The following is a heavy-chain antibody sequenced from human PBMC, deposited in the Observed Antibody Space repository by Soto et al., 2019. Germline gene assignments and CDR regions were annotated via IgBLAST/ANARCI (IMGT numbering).Heavy chain of an antibody. Sequence: SETLSLTCAVYGGYFSGYYWSWIRQPPGKGLEWIGEINHSGSTNYNPSLKSRVTISVDTSKNQFSLKLSSVTAADTAVYYCARGRATMVRGVIKYYYYYMDVWGKGTTVTVSS. D-gene: IGHD3-10*01. V-gene: IGHV4-34*01. J-gene: IGHJ6*03. CDR2: INHSGST. CDR3: ARGRATMVRGVIKYYYYYMDV. CDR1: GGYFSGYY.